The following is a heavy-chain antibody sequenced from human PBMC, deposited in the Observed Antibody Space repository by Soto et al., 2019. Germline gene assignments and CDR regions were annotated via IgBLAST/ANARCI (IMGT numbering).Heavy chain of an antibody. V-gene: IGHV3-23*01. Sequence: EVQLLESGGGLVQPGGSLRLSCAASGFTFSSYDMSWVRQAPGKGLEWVSAISGSGGSAYYADSVKGRFTISRDNSKNTLYVQMNSLSSEDTAISYCAKEDDAWANGYFAIWGQGTVVTVSS. J-gene: IGHJ3*02. D-gene: IGHD5-18*01. CDR1: GFTFSSYD. CDR2: ISGSGGSA. CDR3: AKEDDAWANGYFAI.